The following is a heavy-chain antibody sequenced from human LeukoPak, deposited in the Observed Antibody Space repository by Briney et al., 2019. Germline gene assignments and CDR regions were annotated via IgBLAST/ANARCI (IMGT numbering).Heavy chain of an antibody. J-gene: IGHJ3*02. V-gene: IGHV3-48*04. CDR3: ARRDDFDI. Sequence: GGSLRLSCAASGFTFSSYHMNWVRQAPGKGLEWVSFISTSSTNVIYYADSVKGRFTISRDDARNSLYLQMNSLRVEDTAMYYCARRDDFDIWGQGTLVTVSS. CDR1: GFTFSSYH. CDR2: ISTSSTNVI.